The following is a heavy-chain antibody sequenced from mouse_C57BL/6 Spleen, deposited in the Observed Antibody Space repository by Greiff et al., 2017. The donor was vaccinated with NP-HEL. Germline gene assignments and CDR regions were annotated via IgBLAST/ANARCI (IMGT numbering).Heavy chain of an antibody. J-gene: IGHJ4*01. CDR2: INPNYGTT. CDR1: GYSFTDYN. Sequence: EVQLQQSGPELVKPGASVKISCKASGYSFTDYNMNWVKQSNGKSLEWIGVINPNYGTTSYNQKFKGKATLTVDQSSSTAYMQLNSLTSEDSAVYYWASSRLGRGYAMDYWGQGTSVTVSS. CDR3: ASSRLGRGYAMDY. D-gene: IGHD4-1*01. V-gene: IGHV1-39*01.